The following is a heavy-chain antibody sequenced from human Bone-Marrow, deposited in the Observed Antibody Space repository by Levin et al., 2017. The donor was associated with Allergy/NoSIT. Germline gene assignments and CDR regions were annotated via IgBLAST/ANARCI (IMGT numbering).Heavy chain of an antibody. CDR1: GFIFENAW. D-gene: IGHD3-22*01. CDR2: IKSMTDGGAA. Sequence: SAASGFIFENAWMSWVRQVPGQGLESIGQIKSMTDGGAADYAAPVEGRFTISRDDSKKTVYLQMNSPKSEDTAVYYCRTDRPYYYDSSGPLPYYYTGMDVWGQGTTVTVSS. J-gene: IGHJ6*02. V-gene: IGHV3-15*05. CDR3: RTDRPYYYDSSGPLPYYYTGMDV.